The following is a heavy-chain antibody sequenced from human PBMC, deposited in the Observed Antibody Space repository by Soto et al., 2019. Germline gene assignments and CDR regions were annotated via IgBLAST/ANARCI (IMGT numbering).Heavy chain of an antibody. Sequence: EVQLVESGGGLVQPGRSLRLSCAASGFTFENYAMHWVRQGPGKGLEWVSGISWHSGTIGYADSVRGRFTISRDNAKNSLYLQMNSLRPEDTALYYCAKEKVYSNYQYYFDSWDQGTLVTVSS. D-gene: IGHD4-4*01. CDR2: ISWHSGTI. V-gene: IGHV3-9*01. CDR1: GFTFENYA. CDR3: AKEKVYSNYQYYFDS. J-gene: IGHJ4*02.